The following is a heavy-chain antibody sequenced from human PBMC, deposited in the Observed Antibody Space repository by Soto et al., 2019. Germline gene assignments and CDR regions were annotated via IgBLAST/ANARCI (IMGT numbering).Heavy chain of an antibody. CDR1: GFTFSTYA. V-gene: IGHV3-30-3*01. CDR3: ARPVEPFYYYGMDV. J-gene: IGHJ6*02. Sequence: VQLVESGGGLVQPGGSLRLSCAASGFTFSTYAMEWVRQAPGKGLDWVALISYDGNNKYYADSVRGRFTISRDNSKNTLYLQMNTLRPEDTALYFCARPVEPFYYYGMDVWGQGTTVTVSS. CDR2: ISYDGNNK.